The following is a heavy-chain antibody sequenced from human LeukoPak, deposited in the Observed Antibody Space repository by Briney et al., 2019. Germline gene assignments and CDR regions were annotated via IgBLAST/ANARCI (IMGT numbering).Heavy chain of an antibody. Sequence: PGRSLRLSCAASGFTFGDYAMHWVRQAPGKGLEWVSGISWNSGSIGYADSVKGRFTISRDNAKNSLYLQMNSLRAEDTALYYCAKDMNDYGDYGTVGYFDLWGRGTLVTVSS. D-gene: IGHD4-17*01. CDR1: GFTFGDYA. V-gene: IGHV3-9*01. CDR2: ISWNSGSI. J-gene: IGHJ2*01. CDR3: AKDMNDYGDYGTVGYFDL.